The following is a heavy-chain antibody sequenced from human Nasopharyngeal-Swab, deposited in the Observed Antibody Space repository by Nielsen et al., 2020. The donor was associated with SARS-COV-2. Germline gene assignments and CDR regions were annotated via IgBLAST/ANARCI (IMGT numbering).Heavy chain of an antibody. D-gene: IGHD5-18*01. CDR1: GFTFSSYD. CDR3: ARSRTAMTFPYYYYGMDV. CDR2: IGTAGDT. Sequence: GGSLRLSCAASGFTFSSYDMHWVRQATGKGLEWVSAIGTAGDTYYPGSVKGRFTISRENAKNSLYLQMNSLRAGDTAVYYCARSRTAMTFPYYYYGMDVWGQGTTVTVSS. J-gene: IGHJ6*02. V-gene: IGHV3-13*01.